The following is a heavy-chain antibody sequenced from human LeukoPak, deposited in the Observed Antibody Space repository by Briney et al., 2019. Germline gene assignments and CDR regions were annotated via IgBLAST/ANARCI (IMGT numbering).Heavy chain of an antibody. Sequence: PGGSLRLSCAAYRFTVSSNYMSWVRQAPGKGLEWLSVIYSGGSTYYADSVKGRFTISRDNSKNTLYLQMNSLKAEDTAVYYCARDRPYYDFWSGSPYMDVWGKGTTVTVSS. CDR1: RFTVSSNY. CDR2: IYSGGST. CDR3: ARDRPYYDFWSGSPYMDV. D-gene: IGHD3-3*01. J-gene: IGHJ6*03. V-gene: IGHV3-53*01.